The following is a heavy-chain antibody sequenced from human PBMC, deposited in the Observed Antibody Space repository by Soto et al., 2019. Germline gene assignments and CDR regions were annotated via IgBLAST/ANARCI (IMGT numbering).Heavy chain of an antibody. V-gene: IGHV3-48*01. Sequence: EVQLVESGGDLVQPGGSLRLSCAASGFTFSSSSMNWVRQAPGKGLEWVSHISSSTGVVYYADSVKGRFTISRDNAKNSLYLQMNILRVEDTAVYYCAREGDGYHSDYFEHWGQGTLVTVSS. CDR3: AREGDGYHSDYFEH. CDR1: GFTFSSSS. J-gene: IGHJ1*01. CDR2: ISSSTGVV. D-gene: IGHD5-12*01.